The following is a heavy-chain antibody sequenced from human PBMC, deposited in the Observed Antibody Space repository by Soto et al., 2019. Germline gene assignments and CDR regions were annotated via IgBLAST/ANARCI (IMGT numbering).Heavy chain of an antibody. D-gene: IGHD5-18*01. CDR1: GYTFTSYG. Sequence: GASVKVSCKASGYTFTSYGISWVRQAPGQGLEWMGWISAYNGNTNYAQKLQGRVTMTTDTSTSTAYMELRSLRSDDTAVYYCARTDTAMVTADFDYWGQGTLVTSPQ. CDR2: ISAYNGNT. V-gene: IGHV1-18*01. J-gene: IGHJ4*02. CDR3: ARTDTAMVTADFDY.